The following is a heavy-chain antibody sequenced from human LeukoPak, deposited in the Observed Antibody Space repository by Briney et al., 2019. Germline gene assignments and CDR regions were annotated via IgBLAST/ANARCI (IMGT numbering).Heavy chain of an antibody. V-gene: IGHV4-39*01. J-gene: IGHJ3*02. CDR3: ARHGPVVTATDAFDI. D-gene: IGHD2-21*02. CDR2: VYYSGRA. Sequence: SETLSLTCTVSGGSISVNTYYCAWIRQPPGRGLEWIGSVYYSGRADYNPSLKSRVTISVDTSENQLSLSLNSVTAADTAVYYCARHGPVVTATDAFDIWGQGTMVTVSS. CDR1: GGSISVNTYY.